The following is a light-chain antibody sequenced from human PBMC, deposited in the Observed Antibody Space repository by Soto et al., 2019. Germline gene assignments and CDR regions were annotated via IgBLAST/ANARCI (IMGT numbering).Light chain of an antibody. CDR1: QSVSSY. Sequence: EIVLTQSPATLSLSPGERATLSCRASQSVSSYLAWYQQKPGQAPRLLIYDASNRATGIPARFSGSGSGTDLTNISSSLEPEDFAVCYLKQRSNWLTCGGGTKVEIK. CDR2: DAS. V-gene: IGKV3-11*01. J-gene: IGKJ4*01. CDR3: KQRSNWLT.